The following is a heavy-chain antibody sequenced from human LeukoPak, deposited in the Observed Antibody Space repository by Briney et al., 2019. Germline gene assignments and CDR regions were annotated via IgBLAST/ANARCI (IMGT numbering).Heavy chain of an antibody. CDR1: GFTFSSYS. D-gene: IGHD4-11*01. J-gene: IGHJ3*02. CDR2: ISSSSSYI. Sequence: PGGSLRLSCAASGFTFSSYSINWVRQAPGKGLEWVSSISSSSSYIYYADSVKGRFTISRDNPKNSLYLQMNSLRAEDTAVYYCARDDYLEAFDIWGQGTMVTVSS. CDR3: ARDDYLEAFDI. V-gene: IGHV3-21*01.